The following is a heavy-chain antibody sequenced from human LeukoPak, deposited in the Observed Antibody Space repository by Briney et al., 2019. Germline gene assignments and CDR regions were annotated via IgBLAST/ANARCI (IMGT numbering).Heavy chain of an antibody. D-gene: IGHD5-24*01. Sequence: SETLSLTCTVSGGSISSYYWSWIRQPPGKGLEWIGYIYYSGSTNYNPSLKSRVTISVDTSKNQFSLKLSSVTAADTAVYYCARTSRDGYNQHSLDYWGQGTLVTVSS. CDR3: ARTSRDGYNQHSLDY. V-gene: IGHV4-59*01. CDR1: GGSISSYY. J-gene: IGHJ4*02. CDR2: IYYSGST.